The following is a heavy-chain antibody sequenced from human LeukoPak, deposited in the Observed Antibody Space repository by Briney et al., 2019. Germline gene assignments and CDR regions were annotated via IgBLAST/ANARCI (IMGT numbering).Heavy chain of an antibody. CDR3: VRKVYYYMDV. V-gene: IGHV3-23*01. Sequence: GESLRLSCAASGVTPSRYAVNWVRQAPGRGLEWVSYISPSGDSTVYAESVKGQFTISRDNSKNMLYLQMDSLRAEDTAIYYCVRKVYYYMDVWGKGTTVTVSS. CDR2: ISPSGDST. J-gene: IGHJ6*03. CDR1: GVTPSRYA.